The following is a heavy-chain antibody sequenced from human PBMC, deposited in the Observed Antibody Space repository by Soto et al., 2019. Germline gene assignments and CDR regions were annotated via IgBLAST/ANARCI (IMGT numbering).Heavy chain of an antibody. V-gene: IGHV4-4*02. J-gene: IGHJ4*02. CDR3: ARDPGVGATT. CDR1: GGSVSSGYY. CDR2: IYHSGST. Sequence: SXTLSLTCSVSGGSVSSGYYWNWIRQSPGKGLEWIGEIYHSGSTNYNPSLKSRVTISVDKSKNQFSLKLSSVTAADTAVYYCARDPGVGATTWGQGTLVTVSS. D-gene: IGHD1-26*01.